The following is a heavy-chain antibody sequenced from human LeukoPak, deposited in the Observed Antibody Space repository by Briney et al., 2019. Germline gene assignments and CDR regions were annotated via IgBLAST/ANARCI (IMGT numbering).Heavy chain of an antibody. Sequence: PSETLSLTRAVSGGSISSGGYSWSWIRQPPGKGLEWIGYIYHSGSTYYNPSLKSRVTISVDRSKNQFSLKLSSVTAADTAVYYCARASYMITFGGVIVSSPFDYWGQGTLVTVSS. D-gene: IGHD3-16*02. CDR1: GGSISSGGYS. CDR2: IYHSGST. CDR3: ARASYMITFGGVIVSSPFDY. J-gene: IGHJ4*02. V-gene: IGHV4-30-2*01.